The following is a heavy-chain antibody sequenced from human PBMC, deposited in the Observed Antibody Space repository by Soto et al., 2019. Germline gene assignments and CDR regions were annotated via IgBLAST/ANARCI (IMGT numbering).Heavy chain of an antibody. J-gene: IGHJ4*02. CDR2: VYYSGNT. Sequence: QVQLQESGPGLVKPSETLSLTCTVSGGSISSYYWSWIRQPPGKGLEWMGYVYYSGNTYYNPSLKSRVSISVDTSKNQFSLKLSSVTAADTAVYYCAREGGGYYSADYWGQGTLVTVSS. CDR1: GGSISSYY. V-gene: IGHV4-59*01. D-gene: IGHD1-26*01. CDR3: AREGGGYYSADY.